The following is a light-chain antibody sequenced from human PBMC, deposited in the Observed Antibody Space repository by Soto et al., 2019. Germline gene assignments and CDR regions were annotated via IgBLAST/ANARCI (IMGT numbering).Light chain of an antibody. CDR2: GAS. CDR1: QSIGGY. CDR3: HQTYRIPRT. Sequence: DIQMTQSPLSLPASVGDRVTITCRPSQSIGGYLIWYQQKPGKAPNLLIYGASTLQSGVTSRFSSSGSGTDFTLTISSLQPEDFATYYCHQTYRIPRTFGQGTRLEIK. V-gene: IGKV1-39*01. J-gene: IGKJ2*01.